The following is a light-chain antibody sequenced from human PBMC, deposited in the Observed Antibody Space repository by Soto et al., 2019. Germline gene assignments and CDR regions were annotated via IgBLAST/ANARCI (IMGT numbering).Light chain of an antibody. CDR1: SSDVGGYNY. J-gene: IGLJ2*01. CDR3: NSYAGSNNLV. V-gene: IGLV2-8*01. Sequence: QSALTQPPSASGSPGQSVTISCTGTSSDVGGYNYVSWYQQHPGKAPKLMIYDVSKRPSRVPDRFSGSKSGNTASLTVSGLQAEDEADYYCNSYAGSNNLVFGGGTKLTVL. CDR2: DVS.